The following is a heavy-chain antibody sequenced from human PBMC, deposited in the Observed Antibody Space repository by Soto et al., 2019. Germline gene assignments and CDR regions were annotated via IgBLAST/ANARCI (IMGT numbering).Heavy chain of an antibody. D-gene: IGHD3-22*01. CDR3: ARVWADSSGYGPFDY. J-gene: IGHJ4*02. V-gene: IGHV3-66*01. CDR2: IYSGGSGGST. Sequence: GGSLRLSCAASGFTVSSNYMSWVRQAPGKGLEWVSVIYSGGSGGSTYYADSVKGRFTISRDNSKNTLYLQMNSLRAEDTAVYYCARVWADSSGYGPFDYWGQGTLVTVSS. CDR1: GFTVSSNY.